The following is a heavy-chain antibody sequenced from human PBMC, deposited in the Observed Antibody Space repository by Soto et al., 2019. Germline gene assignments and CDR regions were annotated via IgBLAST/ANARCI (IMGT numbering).Heavy chain of an antibody. D-gene: IGHD2-15*01. CDR3: ARVNKLLMVHGDY. J-gene: IGHJ4*02. V-gene: IGHV3-7*01. Sequence: ESGGGLVQPGGSLRLSCAASGFTFSSYWMSWVRQAPGKGLEWVANIKQDGSEKYYVDSVKGRFTISRDNAKNSLYLQMNSLRAEDTAVYYCARVNKLLMVHGDYWGQGTLVTVSS. CDR2: IKQDGSEK. CDR1: GFTFSSYW.